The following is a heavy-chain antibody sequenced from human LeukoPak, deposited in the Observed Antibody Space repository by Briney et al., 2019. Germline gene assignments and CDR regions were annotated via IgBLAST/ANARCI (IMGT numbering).Heavy chain of an antibody. J-gene: IGHJ4*02. D-gene: IGHD3-10*01. CDR3: AKGKFGDPLNY. Sequence: QSGGSLRLSCAASGFTFSSHGMSWVRQAPGKGLEWVSTISGSGDYTYYADSVKGRFTISRDNSKNTLYLQMNSLRAEDTALYYCAKGKFGDPLNYWGQGTLVTVSS. CDR2: ISGSGDYT. CDR1: GFTFSSHG. V-gene: IGHV3-23*01.